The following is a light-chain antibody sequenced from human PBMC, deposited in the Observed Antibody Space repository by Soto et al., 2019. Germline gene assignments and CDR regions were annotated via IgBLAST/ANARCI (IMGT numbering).Light chain of an antibody. CDR3: QKYGSSPQT. J-gene: IGKJ1*01. CDR2: GAS. Sequence: EVVVTQSPAPLSLSPCERATLSVRASQSVSSSYLAWYQQKPGQAPRLLIYGASSRATGIPDRFSGSGSGRDFTLTISSLEPEDLAVYYCQKYGSSPQTVGQGTKVDIK. CDR1: QSVSSSY. V-gene: IGKV3-20*01.